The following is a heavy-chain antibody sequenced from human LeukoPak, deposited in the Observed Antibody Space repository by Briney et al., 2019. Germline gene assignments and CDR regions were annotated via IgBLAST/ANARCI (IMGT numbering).Heavy chain of an antibody. CDR2: INPNSGGT. J-gene: IGHJ4*02. CDR1: GYTFTSYG. Sequence: GASVKVSCKASGYTFTSYGISWVRQAPGQGLEWMGWINPNSGGTNYAQKFQGRVTMTRDTSISTAYMELSRLRSDDTAVYYCARGRILGTAMVGYWGQGTLVTVSS. CDR3: ARGRILGTAMVGY. V-gene: IGHV1-2*02. D-gene: IGHD5-18*01.